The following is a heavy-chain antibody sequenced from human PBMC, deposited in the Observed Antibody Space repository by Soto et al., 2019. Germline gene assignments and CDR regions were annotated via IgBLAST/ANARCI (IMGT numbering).Heavy chain of an antibody. V-gene: IGHV1-8*01. CDR3: ARVGGQLFGDHGMDV. Sequence: QVQLVQSGAEVKKPGASVKVSCKASGYTFTTYEINWVRQVPGQGLEWMGWMSPSSGNTGYVDQFRGRVTMTSNTSMTTADMELSSLRSEATAVYYCARVGGQLFGDHGMDVWGQGTTVTVSS. CDR2: MSPSSGNT. D-gene: IGHD3-10*01. CDR1: GYTFTTYE. J-gene: IGHJ6*02.